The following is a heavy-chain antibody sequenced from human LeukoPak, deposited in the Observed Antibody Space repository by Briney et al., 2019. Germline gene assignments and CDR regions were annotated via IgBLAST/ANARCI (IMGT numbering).Heavy chain of an antibody. J-gene: IGHJ4*02. CDR3: ARDRHGDSSFDY. D-gene: IGHD4-17*01. CDR1: GYSISSGYY. CDR2: IYHSGST. V-gene: IGHV4-38-2*02. Sequence: SETLSLTCAVSGYSISSGYYWGWIRQPPGKGLEGIGSIYHSGSTYYNPSLKSRVTISVDTSKNQFSLKLSSVTAADTAVYYCARDRHGDSSFDYWGQGTLVTVSS.